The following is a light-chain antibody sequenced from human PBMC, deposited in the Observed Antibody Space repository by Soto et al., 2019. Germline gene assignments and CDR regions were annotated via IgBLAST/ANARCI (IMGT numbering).Light chain of an antibody. CDR3: QHPWT. CDR1: QSISNTY. J-gene: IGKJ1*01. Sequence: EIVLTQSPGTLSLSPGDRATLSCRASQSISNTYLAWYQQKPGQAPRLLIYGASSRATGIPDRFSGSGSETDFTRTINKLEPEDFALDYCQHPWTFGLGTKVE. V-gene: IGKV3-20*01. CDR2: GAS.